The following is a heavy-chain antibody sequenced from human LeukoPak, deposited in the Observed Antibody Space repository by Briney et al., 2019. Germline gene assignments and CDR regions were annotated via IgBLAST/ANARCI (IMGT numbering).Heavy chain of an antibody. CDR1: GGSISSSSYY. CDR3: ARESIAARPPDY. Sequence: SETLSLTCAVSGGSISSSSYYWGWIRQPPGKGLEWIGSIYYSGSTYYNPFLKGRVTISVDTSKNQFSLKLSSVTAADTAVYYCARESIAARPPDYWGQGTLVTVSS. J-gene: IGHJ4*02. CDR2: IYYSGST. V-gene: IGHV4-39*07. D-gene: IGHD6-6*01.